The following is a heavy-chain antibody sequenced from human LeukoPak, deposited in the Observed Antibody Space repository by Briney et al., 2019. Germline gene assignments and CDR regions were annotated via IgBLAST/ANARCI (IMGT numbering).Heavy chain of an antibody. CDR3: ARESYYYDSSGYPGVDYYYGMDV. V-gene: IGHV3-53*04. D-gene: IGHD3-22*01. CDR2: IYSGGST. Sequence: GGSLRPSCAASGFTFSTYAMSWVRQAPGKGLEWVSVIYSGGSTYYADSVKGRFTISRHNSKNTLYLQTNSLRAEDTAVYYCARESYYYDSSGYPGVDYYYGMDVWGQGTTVTVSS. CDR1: GFTFSTYA. J-gene: IGHJ6*02.